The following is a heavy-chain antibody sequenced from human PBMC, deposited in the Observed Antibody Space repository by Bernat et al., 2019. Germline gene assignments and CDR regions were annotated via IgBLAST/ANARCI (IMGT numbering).Heavy chain of an antibody. CDR1: GFTFRDYY. CDR3: ARGTSTSAPYMDV. J-gene: IGHJ6*03. CDR2: ISSSSSYT. Sequence: QVQLVESGGGLVKPGGSLRLPCAASGFTFRDYYMSWIRQAPGKGLDGVSYISSSSSYTNYADSVKGRFTISRDNAKNSLYLQMNSLRAEDTAVYYCARGTSTSAPYMDVWGKGTTVTVSS. V-gene: IGHV3-11*05.